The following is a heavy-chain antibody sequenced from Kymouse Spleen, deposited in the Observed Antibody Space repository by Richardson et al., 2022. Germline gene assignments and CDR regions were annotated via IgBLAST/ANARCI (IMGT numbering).Heavy chain of an antibody. J-gene: IGHJ2*01. CDR2: IYYSGST. CDR3: ARDAYSYRGYFDL. V-gene: IGHV4-59*01. CDR1: GGSISSYY. Sequence: QVQLQESGPGLVKPSETLSLTCTVSGGSISSYYWSWIRQPPGKGLEWIGYIYYSGSTNYNPSLKSRVTISVDTSKNQFSLKLSSVTAADTAVYYCARDAYSYRGYFDLWGRGTLVTVSS. D-gene: IGHD6-13*01,IGHD6-19*01,IGHD6-25*01.